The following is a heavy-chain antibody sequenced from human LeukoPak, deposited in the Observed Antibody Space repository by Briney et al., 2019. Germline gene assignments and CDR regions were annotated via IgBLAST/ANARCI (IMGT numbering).Heavy chain of an antibody. CDR3: ARHYPTPNDWPPYNWFDH. D-gene: IGHD3-9*01. J-gene: IGHJ5*02. CDR1: GGSISSSSYY. CDR2: IYYSGST. Sequence: PSETLSLTCTDSGGSISSSSYYWGWIRQPPGKGLEWIGSIYYSGSTYYNPSLKSRVTISVDTSKNQFSLKLSSMTAADTAAYYCARHYPTPNDWPPYNWFDHWGQGTLVTVSS. V-gene: IGHV4-39*01.